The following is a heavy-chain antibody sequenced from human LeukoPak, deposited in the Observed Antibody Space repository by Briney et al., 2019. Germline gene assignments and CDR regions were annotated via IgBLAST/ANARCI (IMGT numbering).Heavy chain of an antibody. D-gene: IGHD6-6*01. CDR3: ARNSSSSSPPERYNWFDP. CDR2: IYNSGST. J-gene: IGHJ5*02. CDR1: GYSIGTDYY. V-gene: IGHV4-38-2*02. Sequence: SETLSLTCTVSGYSIGTDYYWGWIRQPPGKGLEWIGSIYNSGSTYYNPSLKSRITISVDTSKNQFSLKLSSVTAADTAGYYCARNSSSSSPPERYNWFDPWGQGTLVTVSS.